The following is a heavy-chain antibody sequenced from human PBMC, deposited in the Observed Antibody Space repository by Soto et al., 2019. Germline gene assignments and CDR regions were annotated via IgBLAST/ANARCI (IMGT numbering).Heavy chain of an antibody. CDR1: GGTFSSYA. Sequence: GASVKVSCKASGGTFSSYAISWVRQAPGQGLEWMGGIIPIFGTANYAQKFQGRVTITADESTSTAYMELSSLRSEDTAVYYCARDLVVVQAAFYGMDVWGQGTTVTVSS. D-gene: IGHD2-2*01. V-gene: IGHV1-69*13. J-gene: IGHJ6*02. CDR3: ARDLVVVQAAFYGMDV. CDR2: IIPIFGTA.